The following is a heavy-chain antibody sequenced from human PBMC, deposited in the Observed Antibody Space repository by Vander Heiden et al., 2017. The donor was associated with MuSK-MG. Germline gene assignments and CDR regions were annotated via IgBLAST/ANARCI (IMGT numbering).Heavy chain of an antibody. CDR1: GGSISSSSYY. V-gene: IGHV4-39*01. D-gene: IGHD6-19*01. Sequence: QLQLQESGPGLVKPSETLSLTCTVSGGSISSSSYYWGWIRQPPGKGLEWIGSIYYSGSTYYNPSLKSRVTISVDTSKNQFSLKLSSVTAADTAVYYCARGRAVAGTNYWGQGTLVTVSS. J-gene: IGHJ4*02. CDR3: ARGRAVAGTNY. CDR2: IYYSGST.